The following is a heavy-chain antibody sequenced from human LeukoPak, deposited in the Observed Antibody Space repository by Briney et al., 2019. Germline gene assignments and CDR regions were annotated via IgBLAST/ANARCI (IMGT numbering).Heavy chain of an antibody. CDR3: ARDYGSGWSYFDY. V-gene: IGHV3-21*01. CDR1: GFTFNDYA. D-gene: IGHD6-19*01. CDR2: MSVSSSYI. Sequence: GGSLRLSCATSGFTFNDYAMNWVGQAPGKGLEWVSSMSVSSSYIYYADSVKGRFTISRDNAQNSLYLQTVSLRAEDTAVYYCARDYGSGWSYFDYWGQGTLVTVSS. J-gene: IGHJ4*02.